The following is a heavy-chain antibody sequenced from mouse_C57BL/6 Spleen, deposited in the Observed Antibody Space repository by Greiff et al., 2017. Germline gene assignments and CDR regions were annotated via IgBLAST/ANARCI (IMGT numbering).Heavy chain of an antibody. CDR1: GYTFTSYW. J-gene: IGHJ1*03. CDR3: ARESRYWYFDV. V-gene: IGHV1-59*01. Sequence: QVQLQQPGAELVRPGTSVKLSCKASGYTFTSYWMHWVKQRPGQGLEWIGVIDPSDSYTNYNQKFKGKATLTVDTSSSTAYMQLSSLTSEDSAVYYWARESRYWYFDVWGTGTTVTVSS. CDR2: IDPSDSYT.